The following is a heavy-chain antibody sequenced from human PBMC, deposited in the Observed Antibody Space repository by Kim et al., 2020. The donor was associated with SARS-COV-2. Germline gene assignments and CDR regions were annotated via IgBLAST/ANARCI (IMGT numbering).Heavy chain of an antibody. Sequence: GESLKISCKGSGYSFTSYWIGWVRQMPGKGLEWMGIIYPGDSDTRYSPSFQGQVTISADKSISTAYLQWSSLKASDTAMYYCARQRYSSSSLRNWFDPWGQGTLVTVSS. J-gene: IGHJ5*02. CDR3: ARQRYSSSSLRNWFDP. CDR1: GYSFTSYW. D-gene: IGHD6-6*01. V-gene: IGHV5-51*01. CDR2: IYPGDSDT.